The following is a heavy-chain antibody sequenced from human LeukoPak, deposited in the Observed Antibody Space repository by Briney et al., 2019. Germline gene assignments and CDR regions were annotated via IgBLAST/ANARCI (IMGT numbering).Heavy chain of an antibody. CDR2: IWYDGSNK. Sequence: SGGSLRLSCAASGFTFSSYGMHWVRQAPGKGLEWVAVIWYDGSNKYYADSVKGRFTISRDNSKNTLYLQMNSLRAEDTAVYYCAKGKVNHLGGLDYWGQGTLVTVSS. D-gene: IGHD1-14*01. CDR1: GFTFSSYG. J-gene: IGHJ4*02. CDR3: AKGKVNHLGGLDY. V-gene: IGHV3-33*06.